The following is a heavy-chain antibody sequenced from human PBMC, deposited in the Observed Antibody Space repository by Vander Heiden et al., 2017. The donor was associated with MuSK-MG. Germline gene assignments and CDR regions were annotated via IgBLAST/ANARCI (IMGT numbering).Heavy chain of an antibody. CDR1: GYTFTSYG. CDR2: ISAYNGNT. Sequence: VQLVQSGAEVKKPGASVKVSCQASGYTFTSYGISWVRQAPGQGLEWMGWISAYNGNTNYAQKLQGRVTMTTDTSTSTAYMELRSLRSDDTAVYYCARKYYDILTGPSGMDVWGQGTTVTVSS. J-gene: IGHJ6*02. V-gene: IGHV1-18*04. D-gene: IGHD3-9*01. CDR3: ARKYYDILTGPSGMDV.